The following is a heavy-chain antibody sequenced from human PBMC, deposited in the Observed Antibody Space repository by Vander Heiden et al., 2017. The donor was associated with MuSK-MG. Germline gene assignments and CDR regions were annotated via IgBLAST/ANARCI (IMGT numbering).Heavy chain of an antibody. Sequence: QVQLQESGPGLVKPSETLSLTCTVSGYSISSGYYWGWIRQPPGKGLEWIGSIYHSGSTDDNPSLKSRVTIAVDTAKNQFSMKMRSVTAADTAVYYGARGGPGPLFDPWGQGTMVTVSS. V-gene: IGHV4-38-2*02. CDR1: GYSISSGYY. CDR3: ARGGPGPLFDP. D-gene: IGHD6-25*01. CDR2: IYHSGST. J-gene: IGHJ5*02.